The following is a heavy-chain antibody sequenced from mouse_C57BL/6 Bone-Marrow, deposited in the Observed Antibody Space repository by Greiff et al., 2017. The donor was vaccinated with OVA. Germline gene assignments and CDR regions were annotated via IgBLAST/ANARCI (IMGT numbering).Heavy chain of an antibody. CDR3: TRDRSWDLDWYFDV. J-gene: IGHJ1*03. V-gene: IGHV5-9-1*02. D-gene: IGHD4-1*01. CDR1: GFPFSSYA. Sequence: EVQLVESGEGLVKPGGSLKLSCAASGFPFSSYALSWVRQTPEKRLEWVAYISSGGDYIYYADTVTGRFTISRDNARNTLYLQMSSLKSEDTAMYYCTRDRSWDLDWYFDVWGTGTTVTVSS. CDR2: ISSGGDYI.